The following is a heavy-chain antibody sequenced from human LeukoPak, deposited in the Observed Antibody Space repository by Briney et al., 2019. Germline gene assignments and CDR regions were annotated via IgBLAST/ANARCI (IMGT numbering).Heavy chain of an antibody. CDR3: ARHWCSSTSCYSLFDY. Sequence: SETLSLTCSVSGGSISSSSHYWGWIRQPPGKGLEWIGSIYYSGSTYYNPSLKSRVTISVDTSKNQFSLKLSSVTAADTAVYYCARHWCSSTSCYSLFDYWGQGTLVTVSS. CDR2: IYYSGST. D-gene: IGHD2-2*01. J-gene: IGHJ4*02. V-gene: IGHV4-39*01. CDR1: GGSISSSSHY.